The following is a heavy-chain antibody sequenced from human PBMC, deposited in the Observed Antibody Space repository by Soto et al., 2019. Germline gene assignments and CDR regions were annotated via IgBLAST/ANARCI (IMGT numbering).Heavy chain of an antibody. CDR2: IVHLLNTT. Sequence: QVQLVQSGPEVKKPGSSVKVSCKASGGTLSSYSFSWVRQAPGQGLEWKGGIVHLLNTTNFAQNFQGRVTITADKSTSTAYMQLNSLRSEDTAVYYCASSYGSGSYSEFDFWGQGTLVTVSS. V-gene: IGHV1-69*08. J-gene: IGHJ4*02. D-gene: IGHD3-10*01. CDR1: GGTLSSYS. CDR3: ASSYGSGSYSEFDF.